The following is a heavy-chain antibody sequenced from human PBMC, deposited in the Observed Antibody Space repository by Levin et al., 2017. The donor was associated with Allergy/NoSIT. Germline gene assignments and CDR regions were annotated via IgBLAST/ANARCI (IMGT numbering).Heavy chain of an antibody. CDR3: ARGGCRSTSCLDN. J-gene: IGHJ4*02. CDR1: GFTFSNYW. D-gene: IGHD2-2*01. CDR2: INSDGSNT. V-gene: IGHV3-74*01. Sequence: PGGSLRLSCAASGFTFSNYWMHWVRQAPGKGLVWVSHINSDGSNTNYADSVKGRFTISRDNAKNTLYLQMNSLRDEETAVYYCARGGCRSTSCLDNWGQGTLVTVSP.